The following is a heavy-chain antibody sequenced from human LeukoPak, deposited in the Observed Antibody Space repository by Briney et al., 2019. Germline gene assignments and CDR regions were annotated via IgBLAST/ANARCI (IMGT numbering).Heavy chain of an antibody. D-gene: IGHD3-10*01. J-gene: IGHJ5*01. CDR3: ARVSRFTQFGELWFDS. CDR1: GGSLSSYY. Sequence: SETLSLTCAVYGGSLSSYYWSWLRQSPRTGLEGIGEITHSISTNYNPSLKSPITISLDTSKSQFSLQLTSVTAADTAVYYCARVSRFTQFGELWFDSGGQGTLLTVPS. CDR2: ITHSIST. V-gene: IGHV4-34*01.